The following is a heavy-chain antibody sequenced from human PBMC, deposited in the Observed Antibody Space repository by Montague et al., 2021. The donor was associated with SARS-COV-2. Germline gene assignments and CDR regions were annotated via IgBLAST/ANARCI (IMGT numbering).Heavy chain of an antibody. D-gene: IGHD3-22*01. V-gene: IGHV4-34*01. J-gene: IGHJ4*02. CDR1: DGSFSDYS. Sequence: SETLSLTCAVYDGSFSDYSWTWIRQPPGKGLEWIGEINHRGSTNYYPSLKSRVTISVDTSKNQFSLKMTSVTAADTAVYYCARGRQHINMVVVVVTGGEYYFDXWGQGTLVAVSS. CDR2: INHRGST. CDR3: ARGRQHINMVVVVVTGGEYYFDX.